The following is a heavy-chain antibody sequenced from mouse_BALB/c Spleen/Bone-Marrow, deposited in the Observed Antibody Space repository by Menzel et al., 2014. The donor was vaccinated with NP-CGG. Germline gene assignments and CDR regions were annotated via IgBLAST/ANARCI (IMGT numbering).Heavy chain of an antibody. CDR1: GFDFSRYW. CDR3: ARLGYYGWFAY. CDR2: INPGSNTI. Sequence: EVMLVESGGGLVQPGGSLKLSCAASGFDFSRYWMSWVRQAPGKGLEWIGEINPGSNTINYTPSLKDKFIISRDNAKNTLHLQMSKVRSEDTALYYCARLGYYGWFAYWGQGTLVTVSA. J-gene: IGHJ3*01. D-gene: IGHD2-3*01. V-gene: IGHV4-1*02.